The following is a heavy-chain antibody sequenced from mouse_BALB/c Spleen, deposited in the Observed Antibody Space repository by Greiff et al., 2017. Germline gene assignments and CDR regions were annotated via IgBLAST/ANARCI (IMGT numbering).Heavy chain of an antibody. CDR3: ARQGDYDVWFAY. Sequence: EVQGVESGGGLVQPGGSLKLSCAASGFTFSSYTMSWVRQTPEKRLEWVAYISNGGGSTYYPDTVKGRFTISRDNAKNTLYLQMSSLKSEDTAMYYCARQGDYDVWFAYWGQGTLVTVSA. CDR2: ISNGGGST. CDR1: GFTFSSYT. V-gene: IGHV5-12-2*01. D-gene: IGHD2-4*01. J-gene: IGHJ3*01.